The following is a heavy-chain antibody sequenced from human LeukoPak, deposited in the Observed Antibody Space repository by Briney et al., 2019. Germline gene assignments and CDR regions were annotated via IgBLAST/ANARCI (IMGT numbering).Heavy chain of an antibody. CDR3: ASSLGIAVAGTFPHDS. CDR1: GFTVSSNY. CDR2: IYRGGDT. D-gene: IGHD6-19*01. J-gene: IGHJ4*02. V-gene: IGHV3-66*01. Sequence: GGSLRLSCVAPGFTVSSNYMSWVRQAPGKGLEWVSVIYRGGDTYYADSVKGRFTISRDNSKNTVYLQMNSLRAEDTAVYYCASSLGIAVAGTFPHDSWGQGTLVTVSS.